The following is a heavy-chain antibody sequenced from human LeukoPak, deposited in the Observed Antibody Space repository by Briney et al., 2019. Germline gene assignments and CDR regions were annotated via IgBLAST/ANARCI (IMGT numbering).Heavy chain of an antibody. CDR1: GFTFSSYG. V-gene: IGHV3-30*02. CDR2: IRYDGDKE. CDR3: ARVFVGSGEGIDY. Sequence: GGSLRLSCAASGFTFSSYGVHWVRQAPGKGLEWVAFIRYDGDKEYYADSVRGRFTISRDNSKNTLYLQMNSLRAEDTAVYYCARVFVGSGEGIDYWGQGTLVTVSS. J-gene: IGHJ4*02. D-gene: IGHD3-10*01.